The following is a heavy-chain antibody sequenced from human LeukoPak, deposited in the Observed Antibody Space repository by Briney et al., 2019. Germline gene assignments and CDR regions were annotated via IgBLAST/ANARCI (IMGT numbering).Heavy chain of an antibody. CDR1: GYSFTNYW. D-gene: IGHD2/OR15-2a*01. CDR3: ARQEYSFLFYFDH. Sequence: GESLRISCGGSGYSFTNYWISWVRQRPGKGLGWVGRIEPSDSYTKYSPSFEGHVNNSADKSISTAYLQWSSLKASDTATYYCARQEYSFLFYFDHWGQGTQVTVSS. J-gene: IGHJ4*02. CDR2: IEPSDSYT. V-gene: IGHV5-10-1*01.